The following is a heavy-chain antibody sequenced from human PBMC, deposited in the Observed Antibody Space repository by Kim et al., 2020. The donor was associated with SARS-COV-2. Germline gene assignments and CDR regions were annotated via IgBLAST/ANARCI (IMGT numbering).Heavy chain of an antibody. V-gene: IGHV3-9*01. D-gene: IGHD3-10*01. CDR3: AKDPGPSNYYGSGYYYYYGMDV. CDR1: GFTFGDYA. Sequence: GGSLRLSCAASGFTFGDYAMHWVRQAPGKGLEWVSGISWNSGSIGYADSVKGRFTISRDNAKNSLYLQMNSLRAEDTALYYCAKDPGPSNYYGSGYYYYYGMDVWGQGTTVTVSS. CDR2: ISWNSGSI. J-gene: IGHJ6*02.